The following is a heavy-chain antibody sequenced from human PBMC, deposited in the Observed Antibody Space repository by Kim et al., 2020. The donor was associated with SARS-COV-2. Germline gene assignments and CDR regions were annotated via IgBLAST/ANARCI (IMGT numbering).Heavy chain of an antibody. Sequence: ASVKVSCKASGYTFTSYYMHWVRQAPGQGLEWMGIINPSGGSTSYAQKFQGRVTMTRDTSTSTVYMELSSLRSEDTAVYYCARDAILDGAAALPASPNYYYYYGMDVWGQGTTVTVSS. J-gene: IGHJ6*02. CDR1: GYTFTSYY. CDR3: ARDAILDGAAALPASPNYYYYYGMDV. V-gene: IGHV1-46*01. D-gene: IGHD6-13*01. CDR2: INPSGGST.